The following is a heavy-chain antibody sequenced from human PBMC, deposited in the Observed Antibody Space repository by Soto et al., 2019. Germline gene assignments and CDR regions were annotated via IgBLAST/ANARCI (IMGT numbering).Heavy chain of an antibody. D-gene: IGHD3-22*01. CDR2: IIPIFGTT. V-gene: IGHV1-69*01. CDR1: GGSFSNYA. CDR3: AIGTYPFDSIGYDGAFDI. J-gene: IGHJ3*02. Sequence: QVQLVQSGAEVKKPGSSVKVSCKASGGSFSNYAVNWVRQAPGQGLEWMGGIIPIFGTTNNAQKFQGRVTITADESTRTAYMDLSRLRSADTAVYYCAIGTYPFDSIGYDGAFDIWGQGTVVTVSS.